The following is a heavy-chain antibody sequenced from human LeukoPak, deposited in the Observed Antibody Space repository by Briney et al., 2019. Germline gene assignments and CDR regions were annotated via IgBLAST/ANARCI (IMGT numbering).Heavy chain of an antibody. CDR2: IYGRGETT. Sequence: GGSLRLSCAPSGFTFSSNAMNWVRPAPGGGLECGAAIYGRGETTYYADLVKGRFTISRDNSQNTLYLQINSLRGEHTAVYYCAKTAMIKVIINTYPKGLNYWGQGTLVTVSS. V-gene: IGHV3-23*01. J-gene: IGHJ4*02. D-gene: IGHD3-10*01. CDR1: GFTFSSNA. CDR3: AKTAMIKVIINTYPKGLNY.